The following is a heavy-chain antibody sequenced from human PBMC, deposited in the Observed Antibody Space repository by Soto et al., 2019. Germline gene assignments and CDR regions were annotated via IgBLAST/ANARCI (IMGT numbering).Heavy chain of an antibody. Sequence: GAPVKVSCKTSGYTFSYYSIYWVRQAPGQGLEWMGWINAVNGNTNYSQKFQGRVTITRDTSAGTAYMELSSLRSEDTAVYYCARNLMDYDILTGYYRAYYFDYWGQGTLVTVSS. CDR1: GYTFSYYS. CDR2: INAVNGNT. J-gene: IGHJ4*02. CDR3: ARNLMDYDILTGYYRAYYFDY. D-gene: IGHD3-9*01. V-gene: IGHV1-3*01.